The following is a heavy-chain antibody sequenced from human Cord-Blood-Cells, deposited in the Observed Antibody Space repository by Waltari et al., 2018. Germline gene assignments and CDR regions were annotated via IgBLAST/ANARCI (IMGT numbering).Heavy chain of an antibody. Sequence: QVQLQESGPGLVKPSETLSLTCTVSGGSVSSGSYYWSWIRQPPGKGLEWIGYIYYSGSTNYNPSLKCRVTISVDTAKNQFSLKLSSVTAADTAVYYCARARLELEVTYWGQGTLVTVSS. J-gene: IGHJ4*02. D-gene: IGHD1-7*01. CDR2: IYYSGST. V-gene: IGHV4-61*01. CDR1: GGSVSSGSYY. CDR3: ARARLELEVTY.